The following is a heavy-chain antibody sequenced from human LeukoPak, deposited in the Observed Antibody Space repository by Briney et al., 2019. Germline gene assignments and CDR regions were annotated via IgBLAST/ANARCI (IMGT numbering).Heavy chain of an antibody. Sequence: PSETLSLTCGVYGGSFSDYYWSWIRQPPGKGLEWIGEIYHSGSTNYNPSLKSRVTISVDKSKNQFSLKLSSVTAADTAVYYCARADDGGYYYYGMDVWGQGTTVTVSS. CDR2: IYHSGST. CDR1: GGSFSDYY. J-gene: IGHJ6*02. CDR3: ARADDGGYYYYGMDV. D-gene: IGHD1-1*01. V-gene: IGHV4-34*01.